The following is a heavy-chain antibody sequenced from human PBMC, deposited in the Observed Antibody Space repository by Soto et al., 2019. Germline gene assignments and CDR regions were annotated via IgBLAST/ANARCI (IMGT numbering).Heavy chain of an antibody. J-gene: IGHJ4*02. CDR3: AREASVLIPAAQPSRFDS. CDR2: ISPYSGYT. CDR1: GYSFMKYG. Sequence: GASVKVSCKGFGYSFMKYGINWVRQAPGQGLEWVGWISPYSGYTHSPQKFHGRLTLTTDTAASTAYMELRILRSADTALYYCAREASVLIPAAQPSRFDSWGQGTLVTVSS. V-gene: IGHV1-18*01. D-gene: IGHD2-2*01.